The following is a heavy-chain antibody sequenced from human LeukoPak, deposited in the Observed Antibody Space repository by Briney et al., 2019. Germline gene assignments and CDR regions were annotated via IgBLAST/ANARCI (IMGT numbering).Heavy chain of an antibody. J-gene: IGHJ6*02. CDR3: TTVKENYYYGMDV. Sequence: PGGSLRLSCAASGFTFRSYDMNWVRQAPEKGLEWVSAITTTGITTYYADSVKGRFTISRDNSKNTLYLQMDSLRAEDTAVYYCTTVKENYYYGMDVWGQGTTVTVSS. D-gene: IGHD1-14*01. CDR1: GFTFRSYD. V-gene: IGHV3-23*01. CDR2: ITTTGITT.